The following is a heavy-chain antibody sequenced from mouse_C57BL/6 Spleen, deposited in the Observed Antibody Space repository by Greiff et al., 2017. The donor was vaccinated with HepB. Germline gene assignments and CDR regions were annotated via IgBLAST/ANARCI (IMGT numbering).Heavy chain of an antibody. J-gene: IGHJ4*01. Sequence: VQLQQSGTELVKPGASVKLSCKASGYTFTSYWMHWVKQRPGQGLEWIGNINPSNGGTNYNEKFKSKATLTVDKSSSTAYMQLSSLTSEDSAVYYCATTVAGYYAMDYWGQGTSVTVSS. CDR1: GYTFTSYW. CDR2: INPSNGGT. V-gene: IGHV1-53*01. D-gene: IGHD1-1*01. CDR3: ATTVAGYYAMDY.